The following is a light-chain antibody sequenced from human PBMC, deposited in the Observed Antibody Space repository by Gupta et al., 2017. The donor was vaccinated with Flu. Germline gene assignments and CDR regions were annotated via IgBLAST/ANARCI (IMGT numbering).Light chain of an antibody. V-gene: IGLV1-47*01. J-gene: IGLJ2*01. CDR3: AAWDDSLSGPLVV. CDR2: RNN. CDR1: SSNVGSNY. Sequence: SVLPQPPSASGTHGQRVTISCTGSSSNVGSNYLYWYQQLPGTAPKLLIYRNNQRPSWVPDRFSGSKSGTSASLAISGLRSDDEADDYCAAWDDSLSGPLVVFGGGTKLTVL.